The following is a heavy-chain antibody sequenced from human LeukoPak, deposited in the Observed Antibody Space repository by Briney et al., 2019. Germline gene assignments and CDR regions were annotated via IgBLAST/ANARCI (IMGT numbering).Heavy chain of an antibody. CDR3: AGGPDYYYYYYYMDV. J-gene: IGHJ6*03. Sequence: ASVKVSCKASGGTFSSYAISWVRQAPGQGLEWMGGIIPIFGTANYAQKFQGRVTITADESTSTAYMELSSLRSEDTAVYYCAGGPDYYYYYYYMDVWGKGTTVTVSS. CDR2: IIPIFGTA. CDR1: GGTFSSYA. V-gene: IGHV1-69*13.